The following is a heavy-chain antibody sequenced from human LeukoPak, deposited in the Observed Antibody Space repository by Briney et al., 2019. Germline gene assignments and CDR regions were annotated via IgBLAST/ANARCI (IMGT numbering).Heavy chain of an antibody. D-gene: IGHD6-19*01. CDR3: ARHRSSVAVAGTHYYGMDV. V-gene: IGHV4-34*01. Sequence: KPSGTMSLTCAVYGGSFSSYYWSWIRQPPGQGLEWIGEINHSGSTNYNPSLKSRVTISVDTSKNQFSLKLSSVTAADTAVYYCARHRSSVAVAGTHYYGMDVWGQGTTVAVSS. CDR1: GGSFSSYY. J-gene: IGHJ6*02. CDR2: INHSGST.